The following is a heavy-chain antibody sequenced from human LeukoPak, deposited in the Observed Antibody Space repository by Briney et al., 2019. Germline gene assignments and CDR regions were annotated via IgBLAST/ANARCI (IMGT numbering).Heavy chain of an antibody. Sequence: SETLSLTCAVYGGSFSGYYWSWIRQPPGKGLEWIGEINHSGSTNYNPSLKSRVTISVDTSKNQFSLKLSSVTAADTAVYYCARAERRSGGSCYHSEFDYWGQGTLVTVSS. D-gene: IGHD2-15*01. J-gene: IGHJ4*02. V-gene: IGHV4-34*01. CDR1: GGSFSGYY. CDR2: INHSGST. CDR3: ARAERRSGGSCYHSEFDY.